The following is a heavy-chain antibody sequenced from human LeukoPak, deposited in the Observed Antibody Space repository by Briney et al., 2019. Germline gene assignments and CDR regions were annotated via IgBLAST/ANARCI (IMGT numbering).Heavy chain of an antibody. CDR2: IYYDGST. D-gene: IGHD5-18*01. CDR1: GGSISSYY. CDR3: AREGRYRYGYNEYHLYMDI. Sequence: SETLSLTCTVSGGSISSYYWSWIRQSPGKGLEWIGYIYYDGSTNYNPSLRGRVTISVDTPKNQFSLKLSSVTAAETAVHYCAREGRYRYGYNEYHLYMDIWGKGTTVTVSS. V-gene: IGHV4-59*12. J-gene: IGHJ6*03.